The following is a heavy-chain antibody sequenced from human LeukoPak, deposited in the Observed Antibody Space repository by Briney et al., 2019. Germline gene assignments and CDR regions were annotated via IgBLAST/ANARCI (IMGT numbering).Heavy chain of an antibody. CDR2: INSGNNYI. CDR3: ARVLLGMSAFDL. J-gene: IGHJ3*01. V-gene: IGHV3-21*06. CDR1: GFTFSNYA. D-gene: IGHD3-9*01. Sequence: GGSLRLSCAASGFTFSNYAMSWVRQAPGKALEWVSSINSGNNYIYYADSVKGRFTISRDNAKNSLFLQMNSLRADDTAVYSCARVLLGMSAFDLWGQGTMVSVSS.